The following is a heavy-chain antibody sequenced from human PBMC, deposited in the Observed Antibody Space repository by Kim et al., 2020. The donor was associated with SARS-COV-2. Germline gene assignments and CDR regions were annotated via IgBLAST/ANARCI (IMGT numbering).Heavy chain of an antibody. D-gene: IGHD3-10*01. J-gene: IGHJ4*02. V-gene: IGHV4-59*08. CDR2: IYYTGSA. CDR3: AGTARGAHVDY. Sequence: SETLSLTCSVSGISISSYYWSWIRQPPGKGLEWIGYIYYTGSANYNPSLRSRVTISVDTSKNQFSLKLSSMTAADTAVYYCAGTARGAHVDYWGRGGLVT. CDR1: GISISSYY.